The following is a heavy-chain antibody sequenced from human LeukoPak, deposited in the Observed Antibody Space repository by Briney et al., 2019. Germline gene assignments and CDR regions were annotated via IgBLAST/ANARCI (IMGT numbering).Heavy chain of an antibody. CDR3: AKDRKVVELYYFDH. D-gene: IGHD3-22*01. V-gene: IGHV3-23*01. CDR2: ISGSGGST. CDR1: RFTFSSYA. Sequence: GGSLRLSCAASRFTFSSYAMSWVRQAPGKGLEWVSAISGSGGSTYYADSVKGRFTISRDNPKNTLYLQMNSLRAEDTAVYYCAKDRKVVELYYFDHWGQGTLVTVSS. J-gene: IGHJ4*02.